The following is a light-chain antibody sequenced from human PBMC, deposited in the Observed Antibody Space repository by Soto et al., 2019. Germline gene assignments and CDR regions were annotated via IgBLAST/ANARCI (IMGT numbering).Light chain of an antibody. Sequence: QSVLTQPASVSGSPGQSITISCTGTSSDVGDYNYVSWYQQHPGKAPKLMIYDVSNRPSGVSNRFSGSKSDSTASLTISGLQAEDEADYYCSSYTNSSTLFGGGTKLTVL. CDR3: SSYTNSSTL. J-gene: IGLJ2*01. CDR2: DVS. CDR1: SSDVGDYNY. V-gene: IGLV2-14*01.